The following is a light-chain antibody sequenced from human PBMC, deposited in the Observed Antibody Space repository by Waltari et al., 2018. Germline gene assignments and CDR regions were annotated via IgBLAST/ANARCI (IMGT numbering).Light chain of an antibody. CDR3: QSADSNDGV. J-gene: IGLJ2*01. V-gene: IGLV3-25*03. CDR1: VLSDRH. CDR2: KDN. Sequence: ELTQPPSGSVSPGQPARIPCPGDVLSDRHAYWYQQKPGQAPVLVIYKDNERPRGIPERFSGSSSGTRVTLTISRVQAEDEADYYCQSADSNDGVFGGGTKLTVL.